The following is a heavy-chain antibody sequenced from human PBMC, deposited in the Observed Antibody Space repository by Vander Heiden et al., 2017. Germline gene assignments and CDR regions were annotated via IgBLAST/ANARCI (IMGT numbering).Heavy chain of an antibody. D-gene: IGHD1-1*01. Sequence: QLPQQECGPGLLKPSETLSLTCTVPAVDPVRRSFYSWDWIPPPPGKGLEWIGNVYDSGTTYYNPSLRSRLSISLDTSKSQLSLKLTSVTATDAAVYFCVRPSEDAYNFDFWRQGTLVTVSS. CDR1: AVDPVRRSFYS. J-gene: IGHJ4*02. V-gene: IGHV4-39*01. CDR2: VYDSGTT. CDR3: VRPSEDAYNFDF.